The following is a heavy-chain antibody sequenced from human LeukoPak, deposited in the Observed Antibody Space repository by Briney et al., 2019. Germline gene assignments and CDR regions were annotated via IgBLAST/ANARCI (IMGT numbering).Heavy chain of an antibody. CDR3: ARGTFGVVRSYYSMDV. J-gene: IGHJ6*02. D-gene: IGHD3-3*01. CDR2: IIPIFGTA. CDR1: GGTFSSYA. V-gene: IGHV1-69*01. Sequence: GSSVKVSCKASGGTFSSYAISWVRQAPGQGLEWMGGIIPIFGTANYAQKFQGRVTITADESTSTAYMELSSLRSEDTAVYYCARGTFGVVRSYYSMDVWGQGTTVTVSS.